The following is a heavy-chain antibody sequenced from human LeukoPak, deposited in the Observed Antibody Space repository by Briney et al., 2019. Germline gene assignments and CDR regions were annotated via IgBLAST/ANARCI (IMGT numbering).Heavy chain of an antibody. CDR2: INPNSGGT. CDR1: GYTFTGYY. J-gene: IGHJ4*02. D-gene: IGHD3-22*01. CDR3: ARDGPRGGYYYDSSGWVFDY. V-gene: IGHV1-2*02. Sequence: ASVKVSCKASGYTFTGYYMHWVRQAPGQGLEWMGWINPNSGGTNYAQKFQGRVTMTRDTSISTAYMELSRLRSDDTAVYYCARDGPRGGYYYDSSGWVFDYWGQGTLVTVSS.